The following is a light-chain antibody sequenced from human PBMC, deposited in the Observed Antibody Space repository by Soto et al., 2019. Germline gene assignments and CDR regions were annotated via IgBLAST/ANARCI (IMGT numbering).Light chain of an antibody. V-gene: IGKV3-11*01. J-gene: IGKJ4*01. CDR1: QSVSSY. Sequence: EIVLTQSPATLSLSPGERATLSCRASQSVSSYLAWYQQKPGQAPRLLIYDASNRATGIQARFSGSGSGTDFTLTIISLEPEDFAVYYCQQRLSWPPLTFGGGTKVEIK. CDR2: DAS. CDR3: QQRLSWPPLT.